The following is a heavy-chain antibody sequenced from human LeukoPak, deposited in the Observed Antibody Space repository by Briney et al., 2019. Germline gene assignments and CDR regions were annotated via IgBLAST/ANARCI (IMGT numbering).Heavy chain of an antibody. CDR1: GFTFSSYE. J-gene: IGHJ6*04. CDR2: ISSSGSTI. CDR3: AELGITMIGGV. Sequence: AGGSLRLSCAASGFTFSSYEMNWVRQAPGKGLEGVSYISSSGSTIYYADSVKGRFTISRDNAKNSLYLQMTSLRAEDTAVYYCAELGITMIGGVWGKGTTVTISS. D-gene: IGHD3-10*02. V-gene: IGHV3-48*03.